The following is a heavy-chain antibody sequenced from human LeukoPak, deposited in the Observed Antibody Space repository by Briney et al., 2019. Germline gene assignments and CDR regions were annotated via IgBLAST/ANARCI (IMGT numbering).Heavy chain of an antibody. Sequence: ASVKVSCKASGYTFTTYYMHWVRQAPGQGLEWMAIINPTGGTTDSAQKFHGRITVTRDTPTSTVYMELTSLTPEDTAVYYCARDALSYDYSWGSYRHVGIDPRGQGTLVTVSS. CDR1: GYTFTTYY. CDR2: INPTGGTT. V-gene: IGHV1-46*01. D-gene: IGHD3-16*02. J-gene: IGHJ5*02. CDR3: ARDALSYDYSWGSYRHVGIDP.